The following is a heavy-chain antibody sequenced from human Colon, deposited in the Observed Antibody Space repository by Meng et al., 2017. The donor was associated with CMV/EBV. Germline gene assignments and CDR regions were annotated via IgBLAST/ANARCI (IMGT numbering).Heavy chain of an antibody. J-gene: IGHJ4*02. CDR1: GYPFTIRY. CDR2: MNPNSGDT. V-gene: IGHV1-2*02. Sequence: AAGYPFTIRYIHWVRQAPGRGLEWMGWMNPNSGDTNYAQKFQDSAEMPRDTTVNTAYLDLTSLRSADTAVYYCATLSIYDSTISNFWGQGTLVTVSS. CDR3: ATLSIYDSTISNF. D-gene: IGHD5/OR15-5a*01.